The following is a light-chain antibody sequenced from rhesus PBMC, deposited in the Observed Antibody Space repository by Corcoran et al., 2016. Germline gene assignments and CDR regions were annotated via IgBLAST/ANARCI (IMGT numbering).Light chain of an antibody. CDR3: CSYSSGSRYGSPYI. CDR2: DVT. CDR1: SSDIGGYNG. J-gene: IGLJ1*01. V-gene: IGLV2-38*01. Sequence: QSALTQPPSVSKALGQSVTISCTGTSSDIGGYNGVSWYQQHSGTAPRLLIYDVTKRPSGVSDRFSGSKSGNTASLTISGLQADDEAVYYCCSYSSGSRYGSPYIFAAGTRLTVL.